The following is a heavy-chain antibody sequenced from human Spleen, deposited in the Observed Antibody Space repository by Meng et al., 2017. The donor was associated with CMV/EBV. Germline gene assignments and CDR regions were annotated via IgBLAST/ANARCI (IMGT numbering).Heavy chain of an antibody. D-gene: IGHD2-2*01. V-gene: IGHV3-30-3*01. Sequence: GESLKISCAASGFSFSSYAIHWVRQAPGKGLEWVALISYDGSSKYYVDSVKGRFTISRDNSKSTLYLQMNSLRGEDTAVYYCARGFCSGTSCSPIHLRAIYAMDVWGQGTTVTVSS. CDR3: ARGFCSGTSCSPIHLRAIYAMDV. CDR2: ISYDGSSK. CDR1: GFSFSSYA. J-gene: IGHJ6*02.